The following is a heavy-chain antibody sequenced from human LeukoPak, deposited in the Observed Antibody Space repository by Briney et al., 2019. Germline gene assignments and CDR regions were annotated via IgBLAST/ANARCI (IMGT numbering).Heavy chain of an antibody. CDR3: ARESATSGSTD. J-gene: IGHJ4*02. D-gene: IGHD3-10*01. CDR1: GDSFSRYY. CDR2: IYNSGST. V-gene: IGHV4-59*01. Sequence: SETLSLTCTVSGDSFSRYYWTWIRQPPGKGLQWIGYIYNSGSTNYNPSLESRVSISVDTSKKQFSLKLSSVTAADTAIYYCARESATSGSTDWGQGTLVTVSS.